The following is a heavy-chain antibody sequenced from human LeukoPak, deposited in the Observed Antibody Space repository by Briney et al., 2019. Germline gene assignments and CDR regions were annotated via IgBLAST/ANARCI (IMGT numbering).Heavy chain of an antibody. D-gene: IGHD6-19*01. CDR3: ARARGSGWRVDAFEI. Sequence: SETLSLTCTVSGGSISSYYWSWIRQPPGKGLEWIGYIYYSGSTNYNPSLKSRVTISVDTSKNQFSLKLSSVTAADTAVYYCARARGSGWRVDAFEIWGQGTMVTVSS. CDR1: GGSISSYY. J-gene: IGHJ3*02. V-gene: IGHV4-59*01. CDR2: IYYSGST.